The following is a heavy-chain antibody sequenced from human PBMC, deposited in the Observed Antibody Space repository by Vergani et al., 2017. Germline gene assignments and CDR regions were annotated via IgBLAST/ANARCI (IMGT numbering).Heavy chain of an antibody. D-gene: IGHD3-10*01. Sequence: QVQLQESGPGLVKPSETLSLTCTVSGGSISSYYWSWIRQPPGKGREWIGDIYYSRSTNYNPSLKSRVTISVDTSKNQFSLKLRSVTAADTAVYYCAREAKITVVRGSDYYYYWMDVWRKGTTVTVSS. J-gene: IGHJ6*01. CDR2: IYYSRST. CDR1: GGSISSYY. CDR3: AREAKITVVRGSDYYYYWMDV. V-gene: IGHV4-59*01.